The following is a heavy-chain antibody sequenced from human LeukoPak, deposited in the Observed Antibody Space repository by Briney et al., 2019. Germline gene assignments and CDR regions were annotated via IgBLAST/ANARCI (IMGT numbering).Heavy chain of an antibody. CDR1: GFSFSRYW. D-gene: IGHD3-22*01. Sequence: GESLRLSCAASGFSFSRYWIHWVRQAPGKGLEWVSRINPDGSTTTYADSVKGRFTISRDNSKNTLYLQMNSLRAEDTAVYYCAKVGDYYDTSGYSHFDYWGQGTLVTVSS. CDR2: INPDGSTT. CDR3: AKVGDYYDTSGYSHFDY. J-gene: IGHJ4*02. V-gene: IGHV3-74*01.